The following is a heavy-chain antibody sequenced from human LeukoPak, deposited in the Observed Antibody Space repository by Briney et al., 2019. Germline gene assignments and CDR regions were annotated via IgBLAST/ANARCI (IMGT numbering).Heavy chain of an antibody. V-gene: IGHV3-7*01. Sequence: PGGSLRLSCAASGFTFSIYWMSWVREAPGKGRECVANIKQDGSEKYYVDSVKGRFTISRDNAKNSLHLQLNSLRGEDTAVYYCATKAAGSGYSYWGQGTLVTVSS. CDR2: IKQDGSEK. CDR3: ATKAAGSGYSY. D-gene: IGHD3-22*01. CDR1: GFTFSIYW. J-gene: IGHJ4*02.